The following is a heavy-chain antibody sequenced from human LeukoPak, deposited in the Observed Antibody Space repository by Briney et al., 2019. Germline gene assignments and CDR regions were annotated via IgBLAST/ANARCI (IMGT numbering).Heavy chain of an antibody. Sequence: ASVKVSCKASGYTFTGYYMHWVRQAPGQGLEWMGWINPNSGGTNYAQKFQGRVTMTRDTSISTAYMELSRLRSDDTAVYYSARDVSYDSSGYYYNHFDYWGQGTLVTVSS. CDR2: INPNSGGT. V-gene: IGHV1-2*02. D-gene: IGHD3-22*01. CDR1: GYTFTGYY. CDR3: ARDVSYDSSGYYYNHFDY. J-gene: IGHJ4*02.